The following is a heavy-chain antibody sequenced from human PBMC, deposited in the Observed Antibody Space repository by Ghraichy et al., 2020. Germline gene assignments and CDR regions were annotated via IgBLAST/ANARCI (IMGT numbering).Heavy chain of an antibody. CDR3: ASGLYYGSGIEDYYYYGMDV. D-gene: IGHD3-10*01. J-gene: IGHJ6*02. V-gene: IGHV4-61*01. CDR1: GGSVSSGSYY. CDR2: IYYSGST. Sequence: TLSLTCTVSGGSVSSGSYYWSWIRQPPGKGLEWIGYIYYSGSTNYNPSLKSRVTISVDTSKNQFSLKLSSVTAADTAVYYCASGLYYGSGIEDYYYYGMDVWGQGTTVTVSS.